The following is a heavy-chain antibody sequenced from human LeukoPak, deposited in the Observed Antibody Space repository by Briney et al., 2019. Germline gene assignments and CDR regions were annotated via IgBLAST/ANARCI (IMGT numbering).Heavy chain of an antibody. V-gene: IGHV3-15*01. CDR3: TTAYRSLQLV. CDR1: GFTFSNAW. J-gene: IGHJ4*02. D-gene: IGHD5-24*01. Sequence: GGPLRLSCAASGFTFSNAWMSWVRQAPGKGLEWVGRIKSKTDGGTTDYAAPVKGRFTISRDDSKNTLYLQTNSLKTEDTAVYYFTTAYRSLQLVWGQGTLVTVSS. CDR2: IKSKTDGGTT.